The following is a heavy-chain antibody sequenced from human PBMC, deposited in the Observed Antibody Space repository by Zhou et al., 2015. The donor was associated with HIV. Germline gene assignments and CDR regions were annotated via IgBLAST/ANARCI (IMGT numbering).Heavy chain of an antibody. J-gene: IGHJ5*02. CDR1: GFTFNNYA. CDR2: VTGTGGGT. D-gene: IGHD3/OR15-3a*01. V-gene: IGHV3-23*01. CDR3: AKGKASGLVDWFDP. Sequence: LQSGGGLIQPGGSLRLSCEASGFTFNNYAIMWVRQAPGMGLEWVSSVTGTGGGTYYADSVRGRFIVSRDSTKNTVYLYMNSLRVDDTATYYCAKGKASGLVDWFDPWGQGNLVTVSS.